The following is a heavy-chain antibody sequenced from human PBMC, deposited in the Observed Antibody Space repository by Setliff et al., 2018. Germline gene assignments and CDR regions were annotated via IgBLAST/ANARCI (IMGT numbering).Heavy chain of an antibody. Sequence: PGESLKISCVVSGFSFSRHWMSWVRQAPGKGLEWVADIKQDGSTKYYLDSVKGRFTISRDNAKRSLYLQTNGLRADDTGVYYCVRDDADNYDAFDNWGQGTLVTVSS. J-gene: IGHJ3*02. CDR2: IKQDGSTK. V-gene: IGHV3-7*01. CDR3: VRDDADNYDAFDN. CDR1: GFSFSRHW. D-gene: IGHD3-22*01.